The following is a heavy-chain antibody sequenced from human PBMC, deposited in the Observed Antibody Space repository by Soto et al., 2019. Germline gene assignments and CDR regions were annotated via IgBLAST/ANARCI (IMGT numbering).Heavy chain of an antibody. V-gene: IGHV4-39*01. Sequence: SETLSLTCSVSDDSINSDKYYWGWIRQPPGKGLEWIGSIYYRGNAYCNPSLQTRVTISLDKSKSQFSLKLNSVTAADSAVYFCARLEGPATISYYFDFWGPGALVTVSS. CDR2: IYYRGNA. CDR1: DDSINSDKYY. J-gene: IGHJ4*02. D-gene: IGHD3-3*01. CDR3: ARLEGPATISYYFDF.